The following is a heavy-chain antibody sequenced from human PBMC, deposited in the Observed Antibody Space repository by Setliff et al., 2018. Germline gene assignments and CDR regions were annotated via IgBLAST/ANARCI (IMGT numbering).Heavy chain of an antibody. CDR3: ARGHCSSGECPNYFDP. Sequence: PSETLSLTCTVSGGSISSGGYYWSWIRQHPGKGLEWIGYICYSGSTYYNPSLKSRVTISVDTSKKQFSLKLSSVTAADTAVYYCARGHCSSGECPNYFDPWGQGTLVTVS. V-gene: IGHV4-31*03. J-gene: IGHJ5*02. D-gene: IGHD2-15*01. CDR1: GGSISSGGYY. CDR2: ICYSGST.